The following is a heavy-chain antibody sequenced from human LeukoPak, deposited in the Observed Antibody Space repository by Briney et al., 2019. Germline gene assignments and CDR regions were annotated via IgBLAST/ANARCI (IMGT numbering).Heavy chain of an antibody. CDR3: AKDMSGGDCPDY. CDR1: GLTFNNYG. D-gene: IGHD2-21*02. Sequence: GGSLRLSCAASGLTFNNYGMHWVRQAPGKGLEWLAFIRYDGSNTYYADSVKGRFTVSRDDSKNTLYLQMNSLRGGDTAVYYCAKDMSGGDCPDYWGQGTLVTVSS. J-gene: IGHJ4*02. V-gene: IGHV3-30*02. CDR2: IRYDGSNT.